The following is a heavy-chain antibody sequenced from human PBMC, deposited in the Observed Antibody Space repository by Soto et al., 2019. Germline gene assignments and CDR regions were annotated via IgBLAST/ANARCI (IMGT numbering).Heavy chain of an antibody. CDR3: ASPNHPRGSGCIFDY. J-gene: IGHJ4*01. D-gene: IGHD2-15*01. V-gene: IGHV1-69*02. Sequence: QVQLVQSGAEVKKPGSSVNVSCKASGGTFSSYTISWVRQAPGQGLEWMGRIIPSRGITNAAQKFQGRVTITADKSTSTAYIELSSLRPADRAVYYCASPNHPRGSGCIFDYFGHGSLVTVSS. CDR2: IIPSRGIT. CDR1: GGTFSSYT.